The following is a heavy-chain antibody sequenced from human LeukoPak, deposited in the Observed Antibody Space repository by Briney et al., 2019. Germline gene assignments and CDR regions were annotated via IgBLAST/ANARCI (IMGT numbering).Heavy chain of an antibody. Sequence: GGSLRLSCAASGFTFSDYYMSWIRQAPGKGLEWVSYISSSGSIIYYADSVKGRFTISRDNAKNSLYLQMNSLRAEDTAVYYCAGGYCSGGSCYEFDYWGQGTLVTVSS. CDR1: GFTFSDYY. J-gene: IGHJ4*02. V-gene: IGHV3-11*01. CDR2: ISSSGSII. CDR3: AGGYCSGGSCYEFDY. D-gene: IGHD2-15*01.